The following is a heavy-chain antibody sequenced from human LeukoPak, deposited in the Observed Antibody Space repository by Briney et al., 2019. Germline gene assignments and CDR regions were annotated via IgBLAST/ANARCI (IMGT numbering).Heavy chain of an antibody. CDR1: GGTFSSYA. CDR2: IIPILGIA. J-gene: IGHJ4*02. CDR3: ARDLEGYHYGSGNYPQ. Sequence: SVKVSCKASGGTFSSYAISWVRQAPGQGLEWMGRIIPILGIANYAQKFQGRVTITADKSTSTAYMELSSLRSEDAAVYYCARDLEGYHYGSGNYPQWGQGTLITVSS. V-gene: IGHV1-69*04. D-gene: IGHD3-10*01.